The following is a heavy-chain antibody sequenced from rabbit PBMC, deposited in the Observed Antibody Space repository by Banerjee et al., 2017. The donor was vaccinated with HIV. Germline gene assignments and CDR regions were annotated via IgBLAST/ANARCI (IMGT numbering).Heavy chain of an antibody. Sequence: QEQLVESGGGLVKPGASLTLSCKASGFSFSNKCVMCWVRQAPGKGLEWIACINTSSGNTVYASWAKGRFTISKTSSTTVTLQMTSLTAADTATYFCARDYVGDSYSAFDLWGPGTLVTVS. CDR1: GFSFSNKCV. CDR3: ARDYVGDSYSAFDL. D-gene: IGHD8-1*01. V-gene: IGHV1S45*01. CDR2: INTSSGNT. J-gene: IGHJ4*01.